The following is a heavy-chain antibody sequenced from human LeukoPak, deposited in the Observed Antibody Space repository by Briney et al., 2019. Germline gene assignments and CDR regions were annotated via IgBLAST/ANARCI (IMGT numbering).Heavy chain of an antibody. CDR1: GFTFSSYA. CDR3: AKVPINGIAVAPTDY. D-gene: IGHD6-19*01. Sequence: PAGSLTLSCAASGFTFSSYAMSWVRQAPGKGLGWVAAISGSGGSTYYADSVKGGSTLARDPSKNPLYLQMNSSTAKATAVYYCAKVPINGIAVAPTDYWGHGNLVTVSS. CDR2: ISGSGGST. V-gene: IGHV3-23*01. J-gene: IGHJ4*01.